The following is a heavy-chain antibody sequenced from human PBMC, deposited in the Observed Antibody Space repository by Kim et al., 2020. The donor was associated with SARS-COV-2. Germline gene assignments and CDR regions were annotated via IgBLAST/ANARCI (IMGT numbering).Heavy chain of an antibody. CDR2: IGSSSSYI. V-gene: IGHV3-21*01. CDR1: GFPFSSYS. J-gene: IGHJ6*02. D-gene: IGHD1-26*01. CDR3: ARDGKYSIWPPIENGMDV. Sequence: GGSLRLSCAVSGFPFSSYSMNWVRQAPGKGLEWVSSIGSSSSYIYYADSVKGRFTISRDNAKNSLFLQMNSLRAEDTAMYYCARDGKYSIWPPIENGMDVWGQGTTVTVSS.